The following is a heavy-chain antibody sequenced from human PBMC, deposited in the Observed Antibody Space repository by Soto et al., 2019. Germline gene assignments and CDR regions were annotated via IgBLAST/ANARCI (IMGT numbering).Heavy chain of an antibody. V-gene: IGHV4-59*01. CDR3: ARYSGTDYYYGMDV. D-gene: IGHD6-13*01. Sequence: PETLSLTCTVSGGSISIYYWSWIRQPPGKGLEWIGYIYYSGSTNYTPSLKSRVTISVDTSKNQFSLKLSSVTAADTAVYYCARYSGTDYYYGMDVWGQGTTVT. J-gene: IGHJ6*02. CDR2: IYYSGST. CDR1: GGSISIYY.